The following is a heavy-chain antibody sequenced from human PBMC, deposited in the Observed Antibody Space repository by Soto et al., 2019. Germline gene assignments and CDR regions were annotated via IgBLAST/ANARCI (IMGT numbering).Heavy chain of an antibody. CDR3: AKDRGTGDYGVNAVDI. Sequence: EVQLLESGGGLVQPGGSLRLSCEASGFTFTVFAMSWVRQAPGKGREWVSTISGRGENTYYADSVKGRFTISRDNSKNTLNLQMNSLRGEDTAVYYCAKDRGTGDYGVNAVDIWGQGTMVTVAS. CDR2: ISGRGENT. V-gene: IGHV3-23*01. J-gene: IGHJ3*02. D-gene: IGHD7-27*01. CDR1: GFTFTVFA.